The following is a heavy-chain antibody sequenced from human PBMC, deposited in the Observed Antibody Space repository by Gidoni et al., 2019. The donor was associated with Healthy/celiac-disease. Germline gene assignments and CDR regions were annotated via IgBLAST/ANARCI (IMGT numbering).Heavy chain of an antibody. D-gene: IGHD4-17*01. Sequence: QVQLVQSGAEVKKPGSSVKVSCKASGGTFSSYAISWVRQAPGQGLEWMGRIIPILGIATYAQTFQGRVAITADKSTSTAYMELSSLRSEDTAVYYCVATMTTVVTPDYWGQGTLVTVSS. CDR3: VATMTTVVTPDY. CDR2: IIPILGIA. V-gene: IGHV1-69*04. J-gene: IGHJ4*02. CDR1: GGTFSSYA.